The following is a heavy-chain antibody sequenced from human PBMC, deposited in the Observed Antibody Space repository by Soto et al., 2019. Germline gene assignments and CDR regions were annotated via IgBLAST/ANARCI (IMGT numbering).Heavy chain of an antibody. J-gene: IGHJ5*02. D-gene: IGHD3-9*01. CDR3: ARESPLNYDILTGYYRGGWFDP. V-gene: IGHV4-31*03. Sequence: QVQLQESGPGLVKPSQTLSLTCTVSGGSISSGGYYWSWIRQHPGKGLEWIGYIYYSGSTYYNPSLKSRVTMSVDTSKNQFSLKLSSVTAADTSVYYCARESPLNYDILTGYYRGGWFDPWGQGTLVTVSS. CDR1: GGSISSGGYY. CDR2: IYYSGST.